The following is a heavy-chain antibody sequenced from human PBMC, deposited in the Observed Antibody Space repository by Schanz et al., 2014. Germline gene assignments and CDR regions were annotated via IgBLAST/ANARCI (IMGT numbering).Heavy chain of an antibody. D-gene: IGHD6-6*01. J-gene: IGHJ4*02. CDR1: GDTFSKYN. CDR3: ARDQSPYTNSSDVRYFDY. Sequence: QVQLVQSGPEVKKPGSSVKVSCQAFGDTFSKYNIMWVRQVPGQGLEWLGRINPNSGTTNYAQKFQGWVTMTRDTSISTAYMELSRLKSDDTAVYYCARDQSPYTNSSDVRYFDYWGQGSLVTVSS. V-gene: IGHV1-2*04. CDR2: INPNSGTT.